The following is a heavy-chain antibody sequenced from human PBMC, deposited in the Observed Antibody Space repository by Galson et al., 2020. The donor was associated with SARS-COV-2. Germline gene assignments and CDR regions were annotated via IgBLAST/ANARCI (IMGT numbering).Heavy chain of an antibody. Sequence: GGSLKISCAASGFTFSSYAMHWVRQAPGKGLEWVAVISYDGSNKYYADSVKGRFTISRDNSKNTLYLQMNSLRAEDTAVYYCASEIAVAGTGFDYWGQGTLVTVSS. D-gene: IGHD6-19*01. CDR3: ASEIAVAGTGFDY. CDR1: GFTFSSYA. CDR2: ISYDGSNK. J-gene: IGHJ4*02. V-gene: IGHV3-30*04.